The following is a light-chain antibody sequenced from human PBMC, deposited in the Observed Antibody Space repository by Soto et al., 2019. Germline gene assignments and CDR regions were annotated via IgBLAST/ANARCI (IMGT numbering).Light chain of an antibody. CDR3: QTWCTCIQV. Sequence: QLVLTQSPSASASLGASVKLTCTLSSGHSSYAIAWHQQQPEKGPRYLMKLNSDGSHSKGDGIPDRFSGSSSGAERYLTISSLQSEDEADYYCQTWCTCIQVFGTWTKVTVL. V-gene: IGLV4-69*01. J-gene: IGLJ1*01. CDR1: SGHSSYA. CDR2: LNSDGSH.